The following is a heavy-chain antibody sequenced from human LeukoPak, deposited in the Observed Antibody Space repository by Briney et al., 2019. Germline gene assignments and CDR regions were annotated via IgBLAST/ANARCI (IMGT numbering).Heavy chain of an antibody. CDR3: ARVRYDYGDYVGAFDI. Sequence: GGSLRLSCAASGFTFSSYAMHWVRQAPGKGLEWVAVISYDGSNKYYADSVKGRFTISRDNSKNTLYLQMNSLRAEDTAVYYCARVRYDYGDYVGAFDIWGQGTMVTVSS. CDR1: GFTFSSYA. J-gene: IGHJ3*02. V-gene: IGHV3-30-3*01. D-gene: IGHD4-17*01. CDR2: ISYDGSNK.